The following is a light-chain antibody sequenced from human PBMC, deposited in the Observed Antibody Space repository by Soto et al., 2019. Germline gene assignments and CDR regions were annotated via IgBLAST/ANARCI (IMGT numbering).Light chain of an antibody. J-gene: IGKJ4*01. V-gene: IGKV3D-15*01. CDR3: QHYNNWVLT. Sequence: IVMTQSPATLSVSLGERVTLSCRASRSAGNNLAWYQQRVGQAPRLVIFDTSTGATGIPARFSGSGSETEFTLTINSLQAEDFAVYYCQHYNNWVLTFGGGTKVEIK. CDR2: DTS. CDR1: RSAGNN.